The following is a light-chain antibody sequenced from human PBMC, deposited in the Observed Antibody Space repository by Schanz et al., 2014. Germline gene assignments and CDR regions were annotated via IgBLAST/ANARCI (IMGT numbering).Light chain of an antibody. Sequence: QSVLTQPASVSGSPGQSITISCTGTSSDVGGYNSVSWYQQHPGKAPKLMIYDVSNRPSGVSNRFSGSKSGNTASLTISGLQAEDEADYYCSSYTSSSTDRVFGTGTKLTVL. J-gene: IGLJ1*01. CDR2: DVS. CDR3: SSYTSSSTDRV. CDR1: SSDVGGYNS. V-gene: IGLV2-14*01.